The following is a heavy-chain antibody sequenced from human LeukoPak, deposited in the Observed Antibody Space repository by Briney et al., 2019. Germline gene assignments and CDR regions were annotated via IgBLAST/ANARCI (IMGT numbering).Heavy chain of an antibody. Sequence: ASVKVSCKASGYTFTSYGISWVRQAPGQGLEWMGWISAYNGNTNYAQKLQGRVTMTTDTSTSTAYMELRSLRSDDTAVYYCARAPANTGIAAAGTLIYWGQGTLVTVSS. CDR3: ARAPANTGIAAAGTLIY. CDR2: ISAYNGNT. D-gene: IGHD6-13*01. J-gene: IGHJ4*02. CDR1: GYTFTSYG. V-gene: IGHV1-18*01.